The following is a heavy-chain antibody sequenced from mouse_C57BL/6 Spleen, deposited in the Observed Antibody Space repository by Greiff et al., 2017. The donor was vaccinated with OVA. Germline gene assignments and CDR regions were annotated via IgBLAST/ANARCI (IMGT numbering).Heavy chain of an antibody. Sequence: LQQPGAELVRPGSSVKLSCKDSYFAFMASAMHWVKQRPGHGLEWIGTFTLYSNAPEYSENFKGKATLTANTSSSTAYMELSSLTSEDSAVYYCARGGYGKRYFDVWGTGTTVTVSS. CDR1: YFAFMASA. J-gene: IGHJ1*03. CDR2: FTLYSNAP. CDR3: ARGGYGKRYFDV. V-gene: IGHV1-49*01. D-gene: IGHD2-10*02.